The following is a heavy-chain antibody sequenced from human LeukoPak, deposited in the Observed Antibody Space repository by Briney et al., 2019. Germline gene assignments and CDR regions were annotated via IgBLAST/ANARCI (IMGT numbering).Heavy chain of an antibody. CDR2: INPNSGGT. CDR1: GYTFTGYY. V-gene: IGHV1-2*02. Sequence: ASVKVSCKASGYTFTGYYMHWVRQAPGQGLEWMGWINPNSGGTNYAQKFQGRVTMTGDTSISTAYMELSRLRSDDTAVYYCARERPTYYYGMDVWGQGTTVTVSS. CDR3: ARERPTYYYGMDV. J-gene: IGHJ6*02.